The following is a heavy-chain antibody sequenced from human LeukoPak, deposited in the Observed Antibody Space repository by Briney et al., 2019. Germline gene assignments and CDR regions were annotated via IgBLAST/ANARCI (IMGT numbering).Heavy chain of an antibody. V-gene: IGHV4-59*01. Sequence: SETLSLTCTVSGGSISSYYWSWIRQPPGKGLEWIGYIYYSGSTNYNLSLKSRVTISVDTPKNQFSLKLSSVTAADTAVYYCARGIPRIAVAGTFDPWGQGTLVTVSS. D-gene: IGHD6-19*01. CDR2: IYYSGST. CDR3: ARGIPRIAVAGTFDP. J-gene: IGHJ5*02. CDR1: GGSISSYY.